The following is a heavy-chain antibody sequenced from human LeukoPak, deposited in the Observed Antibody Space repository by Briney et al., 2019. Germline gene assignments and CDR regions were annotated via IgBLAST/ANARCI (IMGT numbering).Heavy chain of an antibody. V-gene: IGHV4-34*01. CDR3: ARRYSSGWFGY. Sequence: SETLSLTCAAYGGSFSGYYWSWIRQPPGKGLEWIGEINHSGSTNYNPSLKSPVTISVDTSKNQFSLKLSSVTAADTAVYYCARRYSSGWFGYWGQGTLVTVSS. J-gene: IGHJ4*02. CDR2: INHSGST. CDR1: GGSFSGYY. D-gene: IGHD6-19*01.